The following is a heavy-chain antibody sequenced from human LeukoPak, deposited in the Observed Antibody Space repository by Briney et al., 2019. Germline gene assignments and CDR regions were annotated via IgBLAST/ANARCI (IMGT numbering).Heavy chain of an antibody. Sequence: GGSLRLSCAASGFTFSSYSMNWVRQAPGKGLEWVSYISSSSSTIYYADSVKGRFTISRDNAKNSLYLQMNSLRAEDTALYYCARGRTTVVTPGWFDPWGQGTLVTVSS. CDR1: GFTFSSYS. J-gene: IGHJ5*02. CDR3: ARGRTTVVTPGWFDP. CDR2: ISSSSSTI. V-gene: IGHV3-48*04. D-gene: IGHD4-23*01.